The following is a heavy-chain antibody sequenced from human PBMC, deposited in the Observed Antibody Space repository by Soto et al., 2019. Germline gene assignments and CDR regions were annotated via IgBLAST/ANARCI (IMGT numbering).Heavy chain of an antibody. J-gene: IGHJ6*02. D-gene: IGHD2-15*01. Sequence: SETLSLTCTVSGGSISSGGYYWSWIRQHPGKGLEWIGYIYYSGSTYYNPSLKSRVTISVDTSKNQFSLKLSSVTAADTAVYYCARGRGYCSGGSCSLPKYYYYYYGMDVWGQGTTVTVSS. CDR3: ARGRGYCSGGSCSLPKYYYYYYGMDV. CDR2: IYYSGST. V-gene: IGHV4-31*03. CDR1: GGSISSGGYY.